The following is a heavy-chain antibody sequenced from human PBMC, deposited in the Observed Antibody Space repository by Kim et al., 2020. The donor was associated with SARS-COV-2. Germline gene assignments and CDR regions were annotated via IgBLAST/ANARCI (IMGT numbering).Heavy chain of an antibody. D-gene: IGHD2-2*01. J-gene: IGHJ4*02. V-gene: IGHV4-4*02. Sequence: SETLSLTCAVSGGSISSSNWWSWVRQPPGKGLEWIGEIYHSGSTNYNPSLKSRVTISVDKSKNQFSLKLSSVTAADTAVYYCARGCSSTSCYAVRTFDYWGQGTLVTVSS. CDR1: GGSISSSNW. CDR3: ARGCSSTSCYAVRTFDY. CDR2: IYHSGST.